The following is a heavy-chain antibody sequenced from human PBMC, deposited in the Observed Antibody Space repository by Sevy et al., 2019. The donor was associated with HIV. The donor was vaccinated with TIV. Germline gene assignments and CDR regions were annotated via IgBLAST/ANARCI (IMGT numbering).Heavy chain of an antibody. D-gene: IGHD3-10*01. V-gene: IGHV3-7*04. Sequence: GSLRLSCAASGFTFSSYWMSWVRQAPGKGLEWVANIKQDGSEKYYVDSVKGRFTISRDNAKNSLYLQMNSLRAEDTAVYYCARGGYGSGSYYMSGMDVWGQGTTVTVSS. J-gene: IGHJ6*02. CDR2: IKQDGSEK. CDR3: ARGGYGSGSYYMSGMDV. CDR1: GFTFSSYW.